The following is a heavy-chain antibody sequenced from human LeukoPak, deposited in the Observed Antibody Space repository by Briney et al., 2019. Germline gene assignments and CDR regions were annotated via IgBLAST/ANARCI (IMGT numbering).Heavy chain of an antibody. Sequence: PGGSLRLSCAASGFTFSSYAMSWVRQAPGKGLEWVSAISGSGGSTYYADSVKGRFTISRDNSKNTLYLQMNILRAEDTAVYYCAKVPLIVVVPAAGEDYWGQGTLVTVSS. CDR3: AKVPLIVVVPAAGEDY. J-gene: IGHJ4*02. D-gene: IGHD2-2*01. CDR2: ISGSGGST. V-gene: IGHV3-23*01. CDR1: GFTFSSYA.